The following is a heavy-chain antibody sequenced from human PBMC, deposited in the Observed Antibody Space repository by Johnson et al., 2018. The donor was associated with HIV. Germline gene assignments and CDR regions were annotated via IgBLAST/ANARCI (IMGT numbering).Heavy chain of an antibody. CDR1: GFTVSSNY. J-gene: IGHJ3*02. V-gene: IGHV3-53*01. CDR3: ARGGPATGGAFDI. CDR2: IYSGGST. D-gene: IGHD7-27*01. Sequence: VQLVESGGGLIQPGGSLRLSCAASGFTVSSNYLSWVRQAPGKGLEWVSVIYSGGSTYYADSVKGRFTISRDNSKNTLSLQMNSLRAEDTAVDYCARGGPATGGAFDIWGQGTMVTVSS.